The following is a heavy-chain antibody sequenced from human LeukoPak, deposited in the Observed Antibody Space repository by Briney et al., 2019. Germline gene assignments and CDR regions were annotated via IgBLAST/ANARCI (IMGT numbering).Heavy chain of an antibody. CDR2: ISGGGGST. CDR3: AKGGKWDVTPFDY. J-gene: IGHJ4*02. CDR1: GFTFTSYS. V-gene: IGHV3-23*01. Sequence: GGSLRLSCAASGFTFTSYSMNWVRQAPGKGLEWVSTISGGGGSTYYADSVKGRFTIFRDNSKNTLYLQVNSLRAEDTAVYYCAKGGKWDVTPFDYWGQGTLVTVSS. D-gene: IGHD1-26*01.